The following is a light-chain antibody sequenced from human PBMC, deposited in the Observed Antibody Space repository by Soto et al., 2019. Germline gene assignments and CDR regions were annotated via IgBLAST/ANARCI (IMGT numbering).Light chain of an antibody. CDR2: RIF. CDR1: QSVRSN. V-gene: IGKV3-15*01. Sequence: EIVLTQSPGTLSLSPGERATLSCRASQSVRSNFLAWYQQKPGQAPRLVLLRIFTRATGVPARFSGTGSETDFTLTISGLQSEDSAVYFCQQYNNWPFSFGQGTRLEI. CDR3: QQYNNWPFS. J-gene: IGKJ5*01.